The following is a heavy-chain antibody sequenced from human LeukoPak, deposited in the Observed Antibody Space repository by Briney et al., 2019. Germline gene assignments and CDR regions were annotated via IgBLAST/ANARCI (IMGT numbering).Heavy chain of an antibody. CDR1: GGSISSGDYY. CDR2: AYYSGGT. V-gene: IGHV4-61*08. D-gene: IGHD3-16*01. CDR3: AGSTFGYNFFAP. J-gene: IGHJ5*02. Sequence: PSETLSLTCTVSGGSISSGDYYWSWIRQPPGKGLEWIGYAYYSGGTNYNPSLRSRVTISFDTSQNQFSLKLNSVTAADTAVYYCAGSTFGYNFFAPWGKGTLATVS.